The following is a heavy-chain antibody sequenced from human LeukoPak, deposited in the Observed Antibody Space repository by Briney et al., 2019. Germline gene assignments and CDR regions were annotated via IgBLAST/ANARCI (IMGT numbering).Heavy chain of an antibody. CDR1: GFTFSSHS. CDR2: ISSSSSTI. Sequence: GGSLRLSCAASGFTFSSHSMNWVRQAPGKGLEWVSYISSSSSTIYYADSVKGRFTISRDNAKNSLYLQMNSLRAEDTAVYYCARDGLYCGGDCYRNAFDIWGQGTMVTVSS. J-gene: IGHJ3*02. V-gene: IGHV3-48*01. D-gene: IGHD2-21*02. CDR3: ARDGLYCGGDCYRNAFDI.